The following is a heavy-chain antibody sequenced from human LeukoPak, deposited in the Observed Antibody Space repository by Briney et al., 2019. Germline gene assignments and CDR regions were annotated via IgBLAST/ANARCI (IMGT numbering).Heavy chain of an antibody. V-gene: IGHV1-46*01. CDR2: SNPSGDST. D-gene: IGHD3-22*01. CDR1: GYTFTNYY. Sequence: ASVEVSCKASGYTFTNYYIHWVRQAPGHGLEWMGISNPSGDSTNYAQKFQGRVTMTRDTSTSTVYMELSSLRSEDTAVYYCAIGAYYYDSSGNYGMDVWGQGTTVTVSS. CDR3: AIGAYYYDSSGNYGMDV. J-gene: IGHJ6*02.